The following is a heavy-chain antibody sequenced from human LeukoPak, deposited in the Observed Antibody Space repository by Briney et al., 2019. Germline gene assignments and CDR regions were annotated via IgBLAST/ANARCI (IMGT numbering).Heavy chain of an antibody. CDR2: ISGTGGST. J-gene: IGHJ4*02. D-gene: IGHD1-26*01. Sequence: GGTLRLSCVASGFTFSNYGMNWVRQAPGKGLEWVSAISGTGGSTYYADSVKGRFTISRDNSKNTLYLQMNSLRAEDTAVYYCARAGSIRFDYWGQGTLVTVSS. CDR3: ARAGSIRFDY. CDR1: GFTFSNYG. V-gene: IGHV3-23*01.